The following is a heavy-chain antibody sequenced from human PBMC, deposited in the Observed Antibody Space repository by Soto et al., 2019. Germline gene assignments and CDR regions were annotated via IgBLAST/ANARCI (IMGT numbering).Heavy chain of an antibody. J-gene: IGHJ2*01. D-gene: IGHD4-17*01. CDR2: ISSDGGST. CDR3: VKDVSDYGDFWYFDL. Sequence: PGGSLRLSCSASGFTFSSYAMHWVRQAPGKGLEYVSAISSDGGSTYYADSVKGRFTISRDNSKNTLYLQISSLRAEDTAVYYCVKDVSDYGDFWYFDLWGRGTLVTVSS. CDR1: GFTFSSYA. V-gene: IGHV3-64D*06.